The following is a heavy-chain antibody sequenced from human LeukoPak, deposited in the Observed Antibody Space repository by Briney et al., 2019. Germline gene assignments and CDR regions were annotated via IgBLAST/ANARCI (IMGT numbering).Heavy chain of an antibody. CDR3: ARNWFDH. CDR1: GFTVSSDY. V-gene: IGHV3-53*05. Sequence: GGSLRLSCAASGFTVSSDYMSWVRQAPGKGLEWVSVIYSGGSTYYADSVKGRFTISRDKSKNTVYLQMNSLRFEDTAMYYCARNWFDHWGQGTLVTVSS. CDR2: IYSGGST. J-gene: IGHJ5*02.